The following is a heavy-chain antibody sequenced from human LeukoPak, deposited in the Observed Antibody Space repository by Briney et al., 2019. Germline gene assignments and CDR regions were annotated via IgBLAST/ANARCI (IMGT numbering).Heavy chain of an antibody. CDR2: IYFSGST. CDR1: GGSISSSSYY. D-gene: IGHD2-21*01. V-gene: IGHV4-39*01. J-gene: IGHJ4*02. Sequence: SETLSLTCTVSGGSISSSSYYWGWIRQPPGKGLEWLGSIYFSGSTYYNPSLKSRVTISVDTSKNQFSLKLSSVTAADTAVYYCATYYRVQSVFDYWGQGTLVTVSS. CDR3: ATYYRVQSVFDY.